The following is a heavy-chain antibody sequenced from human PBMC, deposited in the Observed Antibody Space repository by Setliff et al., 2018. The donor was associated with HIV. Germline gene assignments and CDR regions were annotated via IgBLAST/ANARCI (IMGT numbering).Heavy chain of an antibody. CDR3: VRDLAVRNMVRGRIDHDYYMDV. CDR2: IRSMREGGPT. Sequence: SWIRQHPGTGLEWIGRIRSMREGGPTDYAAPVNGRFTISRDESENSLFLEMNSLKIEDTAVYYCVRDLAVRNMVRGRIDHDYYMDVWGKGTTVTVSS. D-gene: IGHD3-10*01. J-gene: IGHJ6*03. V-gene: IGHV3-15*01.